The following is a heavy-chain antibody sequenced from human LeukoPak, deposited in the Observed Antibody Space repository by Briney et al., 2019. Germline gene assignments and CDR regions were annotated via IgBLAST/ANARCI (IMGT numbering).Heavy chain of an antibody. Sequence: PWGSRRLSCAASGFTFSTYWMHWVRQAPGKGLVWVARIKGDGSSTIYADSVKGRFTISRDNSKNTLYLQTSSLRAEDTAVYYCARASTTVPNLLDHWGRGTLVTVSS. CDR3: ARASTTVPNLLDH. D-gene: IGHD4-17*01. V-gene: IGHV3-74*01. CDR2: IKGDGSST. CDR1: GFTFSTYW. J-gene: IGHJ4*02.